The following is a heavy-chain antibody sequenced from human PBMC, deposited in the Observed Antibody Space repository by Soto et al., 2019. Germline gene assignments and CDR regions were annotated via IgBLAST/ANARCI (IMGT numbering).Heavy chain of an antibody. D-gene: IGHD3-3*01. CDR1: GGSISSGDYY. J-gene: IGHJ6*02. CDR2: IYYSGST. V-gene: IGHV4-30-4*01. Sequence: SETLSLTCTVSGGSISSGDYYWSWIRQPPGKGLEWIGYIYYSGSTYYNPSLKSRVTISVDTSKNQFSLKLSSVTAADTAVYYCARGTRSPYYDFWSGYYSLGPMDVWGQGTTVTVS. CDR3: ARGTRSPYYDFWSGYYSLGPMDV.